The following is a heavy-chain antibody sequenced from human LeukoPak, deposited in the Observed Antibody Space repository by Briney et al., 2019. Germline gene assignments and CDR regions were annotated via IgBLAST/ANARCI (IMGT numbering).Heavy chain of an antibody. D-gene: IGHD2-2*01. CDR3: ARETVVVPAAMVDDAFDI. V-gene: IGHV1-69*05. J-gene: IGHJ3*02. CDR1: GCTFTSYA. Sequence: SVKVSCKASGCTFTSYAISWVRQAPGQGLEWMGGIIPIFGTANYAQKFQGRATITTDESTSTPYMELSSLRSQDTAVYYCARETVVVPAAMVDDAFDIWGQGTMVTVSS. CDR2: IIPIFGTA.